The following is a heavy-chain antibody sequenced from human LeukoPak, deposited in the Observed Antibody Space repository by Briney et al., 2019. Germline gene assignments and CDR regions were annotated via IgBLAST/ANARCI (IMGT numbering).Heavy chain of an antibody. CDR2: INPNSGGT. J-gene: IGHJ3*01. CDR1: GYSFTSHY. CDR3: ARDTTYYYDTTGDLLTNDAFDV. Sequence: GASVKVSCKASGYSFTSHYMHWVRQAPGQGLEWMGWINPNSGGTHYAQRFQGRVTMTGDTSISTAYMELSRLRSDDTAVYYCARDTTYYYDTTGDLLTNDAFDVWGQGTMVTVSS. V-gene: IGHV1-2*02. D-gene: IGHD3-22*01.